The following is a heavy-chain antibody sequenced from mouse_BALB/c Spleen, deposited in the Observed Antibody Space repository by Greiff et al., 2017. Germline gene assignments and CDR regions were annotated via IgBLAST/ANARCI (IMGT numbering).Heavy chain of an antibody. V-gene: IGHV5-9-3*01. Sequence: EVKLVESGGGLVKPGGSLKLSCAASGFTFSSYAMSWVRQTPEKRLEWVATISSGGSYTYYPDSVKGRFTISRDNAKNTLYLQMSSLRSEDTAMYYCARRRDDDYWGQGTTLTVSS. D-gene: IGHD2-14*01. J-gene: IGHJ2*01. CDR3: ARRRDDDY. CDR2: ISSGGSYT. CDR1: GFTFSSYA.